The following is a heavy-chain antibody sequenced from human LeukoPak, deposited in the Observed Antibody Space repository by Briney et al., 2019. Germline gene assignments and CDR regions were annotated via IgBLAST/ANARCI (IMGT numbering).Heavy chain of an antibody. V-gene: IGHV3-23*01. CDR1: GFTFSSYA. J-gene: IGHJ4*02. CDR2: ISGSGGST. D-gene: IGHD3-3*01. CDR3: AKEANTYYDFWSGYCDY. Sequence: GGSLRLSCAASGFTFSSYAMSWVRQAPGKGLEWVSAISGSGGSTYYADSVKGRFTISRDNSKNTLYLQMNSLRAEDTAVYYCAKEANTYYDFWSGYCDYWGQGTLVTVSS.